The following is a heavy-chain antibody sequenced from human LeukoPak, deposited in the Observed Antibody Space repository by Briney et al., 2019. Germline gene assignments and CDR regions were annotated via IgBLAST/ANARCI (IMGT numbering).Heavy chain of an antibody. V-gene: IGHV1-8*02. J-gene: IGHJ4*02. CDR2: MNPNSGNT. Sequence: ASVKVSCKASGYTFTSYGISWVRQAPGQGLEWMGWMNPNSGNTGYAQKFQGRVTMTRNTSISTAYMELSSLRSEDTAVYYCARRGTDGDYFDYWGQGTLVTVSS. D-gene: IGHD1-1*01. CDR1: GYTFTSYG. CDR3: ARRGTDGDYFDY.